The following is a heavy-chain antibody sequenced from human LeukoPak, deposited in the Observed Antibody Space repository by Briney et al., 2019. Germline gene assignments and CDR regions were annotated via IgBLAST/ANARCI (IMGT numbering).Heavy chain of an antibody. CDR2: INHSGST. V-gene: IGHV4-34*01. CDR1: GGSFSGYY. CDR3: ARDRRQGYSYGFYYYYGMDV. Sequence: SETRSLTCAVYGGSFSGYYWSWIRQPPGKGLEWIGEINHSGSTNYNPSLKSRVTISVDTSKNQFSLKLSSVTAADTAVYYCARDRRQGYSYGFYYYYGMDVWGQGTTVTVSS. J-gene: IGHJ6*02. D-gene: IGHD5-18*01.